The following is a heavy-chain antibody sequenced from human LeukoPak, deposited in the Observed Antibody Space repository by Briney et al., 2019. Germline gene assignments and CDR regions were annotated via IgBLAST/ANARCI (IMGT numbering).Heavy chain of an antibody. CDR2: IRRDGSRV. Sequence: GGSLRLSCAASGFSFSSYSMNWVRQAPGKGLEWISYIRRDGSRVYYADSVEGRFTISRDNAKNSLYLQMDSLRVEDTAVYYCTRDPHALDFWGQGTLVTVSS. CDR3: TRDPHALDF. V-gene: IGHV3-48*01. D-gene: IGHD2/OR15-2a*01. CDR1: GFSFSSYS. J-gene: IGHJ4*02.